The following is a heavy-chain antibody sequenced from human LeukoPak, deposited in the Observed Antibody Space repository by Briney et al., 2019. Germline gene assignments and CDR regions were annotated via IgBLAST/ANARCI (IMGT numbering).Heavy chain of an antibody. CDR3: GRGDSSSLYNFDY. J-gene: IGHJ4*02. V-gene: IGHV3-43*01. CDR2: ISWDDDST. CDR1: GFTFDDYT. Sequence: TGGSLRLSCAASGFTFDDYTMHWVRQAPGKGLEWVSLISWDDDSTYYADSVKGRFTISRDNSKNSLYLQMNSLRTEDTALYYCGRGDSSSLYNFDYWGQGTLVTVSS. D-gene: IGHD6-13*01.